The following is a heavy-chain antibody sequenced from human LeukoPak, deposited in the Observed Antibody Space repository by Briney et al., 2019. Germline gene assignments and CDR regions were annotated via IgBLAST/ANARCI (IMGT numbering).Heavy chain of an antibody. Sequence: GGSLRLSCAASGFTFSDYYMSWIRQAPGKGLEWVSYISSSGSTIYYADPVKGRFTISRDNAKNSLYLQMNSLRAEDTAVYYCARDPTTVTTLGPLYYGMDVWGQGTRSPSP. V-gene: IGHV3-11*01. CDR1: GFTFSDYY. CDR2: ISSSGSTI. D-gene: IGHD4-17*01. CDR3: ARDPTTVTTLGPLYYGMDV. J-gene: IGHJ6*02.